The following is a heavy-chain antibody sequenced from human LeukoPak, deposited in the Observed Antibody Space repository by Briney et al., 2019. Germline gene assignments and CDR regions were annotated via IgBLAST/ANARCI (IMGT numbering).Heavy chain of an antibody. V-gene: IGHV3-21*01. CDR3: ARDGSGSYRGYFDY. CDR2: ISSSSFNI. J-gene: IGHJ4*02. Sequence: GGSLRLSCEASGFTFSSYSMNWVRQAPGKGLEWVSSISSSSFNIYYADSVKGRFTISRDNAKKSLYLQMNSLRAEDTAVYHCARDGSGSYRGYFDYWGQGTLVTVSS. CDR1: GFTFSSYS. D-gene: IGHD3-10*01.